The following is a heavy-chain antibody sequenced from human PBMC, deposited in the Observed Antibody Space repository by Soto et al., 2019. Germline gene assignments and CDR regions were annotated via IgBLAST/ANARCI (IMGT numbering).Heavy chain of an antibody. CDR2: ISYDGRNK. D-gene: IGHD1-26*01. CDR1: GFTFSSYA. V-gene: IGHV3-30*04. Sequence: QVQLVESGGGVVQPGRSLRISCAASGFTFSSYAMHWVRQAPGKGLEWVAVISYDGRNKYYADSVKGRFTFSRDNAKSTLYLQMDSLRAEDTAVYYCARGVLSGSYAYFDYWGQVTLVTVSS. CDR3: ARGVLSGSYAYFDY. J-gene: IGHJ4*02.